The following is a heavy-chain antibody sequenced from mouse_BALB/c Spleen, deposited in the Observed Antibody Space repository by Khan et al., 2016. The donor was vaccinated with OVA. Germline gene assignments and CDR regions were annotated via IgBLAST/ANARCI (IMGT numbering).Heavy chain of an antibody. D-gene: IGHD2-1*01. Sequence: QIQLVQSGAELMKPGASVKISCKATGYTFSSYWIEWVKQRPGHGLEWTGEILPGSGSTNYNEKFKGKATFTADTSSNTAYMQLNSLTSEDSAVYYCTRTGNYRDYFDYWGQGTTLTVSS. V-gene: IGHV1-9*01. CDR3: TRTGNYRDYFDY. CDR2: ILPGSGST. J-gene: IGHJ2*01. CDR1: GYTFSSYW.